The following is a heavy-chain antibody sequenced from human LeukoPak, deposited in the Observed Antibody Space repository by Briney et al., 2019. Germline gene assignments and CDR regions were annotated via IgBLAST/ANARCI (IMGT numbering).Heavy chain of an antibody. CDR3: ATLSPRARFDY. V-gene: IGHV4-39*07. CDR1: GGSISSSSYY. J-gene: IGHJ4*02. CDR2: IYYSGST. Sequence: SDTLSLTRTLSGGSISSSSYYWGWIRQPPGKGLEWIGSIYYSGSTYYNPSLKSRVTISVDTSKNQFSLKLSSVTAADTAVYYCATLSPRARFDYWGQGTLVTVSS.